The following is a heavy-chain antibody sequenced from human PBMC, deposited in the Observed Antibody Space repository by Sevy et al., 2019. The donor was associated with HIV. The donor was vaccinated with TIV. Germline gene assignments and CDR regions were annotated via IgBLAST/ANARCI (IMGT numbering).Heavy chain of an antibody. Sequence: GGSLRLSCAASGFSFSSYAMSWVRQAPGKGLEWVSGISGSGGSTYYADSVKGRFTISRDNSKNTLYLQMNSLRAEDTDLNYCAKDIDSSGYYYFDYWGQGTLVTVSS. CDR2: ISGSGGST. D-gene: IGHD6-19*01. CDR3: AKDIDSSGYYYFDY. V-gene: IGHV3-23*01. J-gene: IGHJ4*02. CDR1: GFSFSSYA.